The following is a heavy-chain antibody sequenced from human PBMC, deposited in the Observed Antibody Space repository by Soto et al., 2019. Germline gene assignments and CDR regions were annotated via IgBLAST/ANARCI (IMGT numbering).Heavy chain of an antibody. V-gene: IGHV3-33*01. Sequence: GGSLRLSCAASGFTFSSYGMHWVRQAPGKGLEWVAVIWYDGSNKYYADSVKGRFTISRDNSKNTLYLQMNSLRAEDTAVYYCARARQEGRYYDFWSGYYFDYYYYYMDVWGKGTTVTVSS. CDR2: IWYDGSNK. D-gene: IGHD3-3*01. CDR3: ARARQEGRYYDFWSGYYFDYYYYYMDV. J-gene: IGHJ6*03. CDR1: GFTFSSYG.